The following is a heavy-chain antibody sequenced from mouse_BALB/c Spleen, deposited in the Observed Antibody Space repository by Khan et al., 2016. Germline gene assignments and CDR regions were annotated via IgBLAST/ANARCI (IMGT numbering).Heavy chain of an antibody. CDR2: IDPANGHT. V-gene: IGHV14-3*02. D-gene: IGHD3-3*01. CDR1: GFNIKDTY. J-gene: IGHJ1*01. Sequence: VQLQQSGAELVKPGASVKLSCTASGFNIKDTYMHWVKQRPEQGLEWIGRIDPANGHTKYDPKFQGKATITADTSSNTAYLQLSSLTSEDTAVYYCAGTYFDVWGAGTTVTVSS. CDR3: AGTYFDV.